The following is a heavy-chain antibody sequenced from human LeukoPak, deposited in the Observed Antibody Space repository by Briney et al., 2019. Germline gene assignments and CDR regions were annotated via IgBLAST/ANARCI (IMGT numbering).Heavy chain of an antibody. CDR2: IYTSGST. V-gene: IGHV4-61*02. Sequence: SETLSLTCTVSGGSISSGDYYWSWIRQPAGKGLEWIGRIYTSGSTNYNASLKSRVTISVDTSKNQFSLKLTSVTAADTAVYYCATWEIVGTRGFDPWGQGTLVTVSS. D-gene: IGHD1-26*01. CDR1: GGSISSGDYY. CDR3: ATWEIVGTRGFDP. J-gene: IGHJ5*02.